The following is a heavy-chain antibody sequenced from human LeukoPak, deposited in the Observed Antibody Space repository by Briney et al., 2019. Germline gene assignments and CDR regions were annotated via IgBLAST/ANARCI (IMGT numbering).Heavy chain of an antibody. Sequence: SETLSLTCTVSGGSISGSSYYWNWIRQPAGKGLEWIGRMYTSGNTNYNPSLKSRVTISVDTSKNQFSLKLSFVTAADTAVYYCARGVWFGSAFDIWGQGTMVTVSS. CDR2: MYTSGNT. CDR1: GGSISGSSYY. D-gene: IGHD3-10*01. CDR3: ARGVWFGSAFDI. J-gene: IGHJ3*02. V-gene: IGHV4-61*02.